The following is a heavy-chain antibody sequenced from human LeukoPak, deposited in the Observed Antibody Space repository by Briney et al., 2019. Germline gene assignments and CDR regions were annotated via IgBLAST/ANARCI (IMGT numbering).Heavy chain of an antibody. Sequence: SETLSLTCTVSGGSISSYYWSWIRQPPGKGLEWIGYIYYSGSTNYNPSLKSRVTISVDTSKNQFSLKLSSETAADTAVYYCARAADGRYQLLYGAFDIWGQGTMVTVSS. CDR1: GGSISSYY. J-gene: IGHJ3*02. V-gene: IGHV4-59*01. CDR2: IYYSGST. CDR3: ARAADGRYQLLYGAFDI. D-gene: IGHD2-2*02.